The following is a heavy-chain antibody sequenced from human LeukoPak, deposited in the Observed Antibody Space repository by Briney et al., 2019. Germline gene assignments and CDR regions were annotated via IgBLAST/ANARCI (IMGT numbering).Heavy chain of an antibody. Sequence: SVKVSCKASGGTFSSYAISWVRQAPGQGLEWMGGIIPIFGTATYAQKFQGRVTITADESTSTAYMELSSLRSEDTAVYYCGGPYCSGGSCYSRVKYGMDVWGKGTTVTVSS. CDR3: GGPYCSGGSCYSRVKYGMDV. CDR1: GGTFSSYA. D-gene: IGHD2-15*01. J-gene: IGHJ6*04. CDR2: IIPIFGTA. V-gene: IGHV1-69*01.